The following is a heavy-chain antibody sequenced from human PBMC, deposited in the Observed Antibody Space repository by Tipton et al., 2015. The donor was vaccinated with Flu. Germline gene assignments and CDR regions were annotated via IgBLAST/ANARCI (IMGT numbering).Heavy chain of an antibody. CDR3: ARGTGARSSGADD. Sequence: GLVKPSETLSLTCTVSGGSISNYFWTWIRQPPGKGLEWIGYISYSGSTNYNPPLKSRVTISLDTPKNQFSLKLNSVTAADTAVYYCARGTGARSSGADDWGQGTLVTVSS. J-gene: IGHJ4*02. CDR1: GGSISNYF. D-gene: IGHD6-6*01. CDR2: ISYSGST. V-gene: IGHV4-59*01.